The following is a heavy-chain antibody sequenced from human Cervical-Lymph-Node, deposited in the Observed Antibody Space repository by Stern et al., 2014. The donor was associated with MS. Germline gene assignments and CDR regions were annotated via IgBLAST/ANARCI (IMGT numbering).Heavy chain of an antibody. J-gene: IGHJ6*02. CDR1: GGTFRSYG. CDR3: ARHSDWLLGAEDYGMDV. Sequence: QDQLVQSGAEVKQPGSSVNVSCKASGGTFRSYGFSWVRQAPGQGLEWMGGIIPIFGVTNYEQKYQGRVTIIADESTNTVYMELSSLRSEDTAVYYCARHSDWLLGAEDYGMDVWGQGTTVTVSS. D-gene: IGHD3-9*01. V-gene: IGHV1-69*12. CDR2: IIPIFGVT.